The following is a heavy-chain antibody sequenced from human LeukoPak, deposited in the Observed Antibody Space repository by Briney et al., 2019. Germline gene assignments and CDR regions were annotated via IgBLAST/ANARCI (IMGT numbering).Heavy chain of an antibody. Sequence: PGRSLRLSCAASGFTFSSYAMHWVRQAPGKGLEWVAVLWYDGSNKYYADSVKGRFTISRDNSKNTLYLQMNSLRVEDTAVYYCSRGIDGYDSIVDYWGQGTLDSVSS. CDR3: SRGIDGYDSIVDY. V-gene: IGHV3-33*01. CDR1: GFTFSSYA. D-gene: IGHD5-24*01. J-gene: IGHJ4*02. CDR2: LWYDGSNK.